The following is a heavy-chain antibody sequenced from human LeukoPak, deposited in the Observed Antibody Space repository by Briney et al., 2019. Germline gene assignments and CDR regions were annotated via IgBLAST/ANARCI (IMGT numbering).Heavy chain of an antibody. J-gene: IGHJ6*03. CDR1: GGSISSYY. CDR3: ARDGRGLVRGDYYYYYMDV. CDR2: IYTSGST. V-gene: IGHV4-4*07. D-gene: IGHD6-6*01. Sequence: SETLSLTCTVSGGSISSYYWSWIRQPAGKGLEWIGRIYTSGSTNYNPSLKSRVTMSVDTSKNQFSLKLSSVTAADTAVYYCARDGRGLVRGDYYYYYMDVWGKGTTVTVSS.